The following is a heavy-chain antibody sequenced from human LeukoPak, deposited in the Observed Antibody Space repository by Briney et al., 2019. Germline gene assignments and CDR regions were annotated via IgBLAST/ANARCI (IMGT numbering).Heavy chain of an antibody. D-gene: IGHD3-22*01. CDR1: GYTFTDYY. V-gene: IGHV1-69-2*01. CDR2: VDPEDGET. Sequence: ASVKVSWKASGYTFTDYYMHWVQQAPGKGLEWMGRVDPEDGETIYAEKFQGRVTITADTSTDTAYMELSSLRSEDTAVYYCATFYYDSREGWSFDYWGQGTLVTASS. CDR3: ATFYYDSREGWSFDY. J-gene: IGHJ4*02.